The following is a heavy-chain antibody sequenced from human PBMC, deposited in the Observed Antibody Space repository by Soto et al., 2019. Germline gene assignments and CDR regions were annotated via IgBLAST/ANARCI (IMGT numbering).Heavy chain of an antibody. D-gene: IGHD3-16*01. Sequence: QVQLQESGPGLVKPSETLSLTCTVSGGSISSYYWSWIRQPPGKGLEWVGCISYSGTTNYNPSLKSRVTISVDTSKTQFSLNLSSVTAADTAVYSCARGGGGVAGGKFDYWGQGILVTVSS. CDR1: GGSISSYY. CDR3: ARGGGGVAGGKFDY. J-gene: IGHJ4*02. CDR2: ISYSGTT. V-gene: IGHV4-59*08.